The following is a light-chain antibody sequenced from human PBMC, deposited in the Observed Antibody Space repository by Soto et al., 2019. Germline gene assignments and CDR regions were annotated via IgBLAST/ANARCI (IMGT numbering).Light chain of an antibody. CDR2: AAS. J-gene: IGKJ4*01. V-gene: IGKV3-11*01. Sequence: EIVLTQSPATLSLSPGERATLSCRASRSVGNNLAWYQRKPGQAPGLLSHAASTRSTGSPARFSGSGSGTDFTLTISSLEPEDFAVYYCQQHADWPLTFGGGTKVEIK. CDR3: QQHADWPLT. CDR1: RSVGNN.